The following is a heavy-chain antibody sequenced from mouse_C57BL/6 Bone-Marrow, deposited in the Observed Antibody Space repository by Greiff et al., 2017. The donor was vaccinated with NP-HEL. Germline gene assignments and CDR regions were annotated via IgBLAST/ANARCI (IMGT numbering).Heavy chain of an antibody. CDR1: GYTFTDYY. Sequence: VQLQQSGPVLVKPGASVKMSCKASGYTFTDYYMNWVKQSHGKSLEWIGVINPYNGGTSYNQKFKGKATLTVDKSSSTAYMELNSLTSEDSAVYYCARDEFITTVVARGYWGQGTTLTVSS. V-gene: IGHV1-19*01. CDR3: ARDEFITTVVARGY. J-gene: IGHJ2*01. D-gene: IGHD1-1*01. CDR2: INPYNGGT.